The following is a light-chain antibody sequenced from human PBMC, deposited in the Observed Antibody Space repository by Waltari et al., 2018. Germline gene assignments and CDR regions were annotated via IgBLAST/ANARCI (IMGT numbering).Light chain of an antibody. Sequence: QSALTQPRSVSGSPGQSVTIPCTGTSRDVGGYNYFSWYQQHPGKVPKLIIFDVSTRPSGVPNRFSGSKSGNTASLTISGLLAEDEADYYCCSYAGSYTLIFGGGTKMTVL. CDR3: CSYAGSYTLI. V-gene: IGLV2-11*01. CDR1: SRDVGGYNY. J-gene: IGLJ2*01. CDR2: DVS.